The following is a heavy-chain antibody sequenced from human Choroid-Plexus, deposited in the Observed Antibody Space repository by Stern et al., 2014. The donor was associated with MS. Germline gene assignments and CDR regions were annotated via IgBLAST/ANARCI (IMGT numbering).Heavy chain of an antibody. CDR2: VSYDGSNK. J-gene: IGHJ5*02. CDR1: GFTFGSCA. V-gene: IGHV3-30*18. D-gene: IGHD2/OR15-2a*01. CDR3: AKDRQYLTYFFDH. Sequence: QVQLMQSGGGVVQPGRPLRLSCVASGFTFGSCAMHWVRQAPGKGLEWVAGVSYDGSNKYYADSVKGRFTISRDNYQNTLYMQMSSLRPEDTAVYYCAKDRQYLTYFFDHWGQGSLVTVSS.